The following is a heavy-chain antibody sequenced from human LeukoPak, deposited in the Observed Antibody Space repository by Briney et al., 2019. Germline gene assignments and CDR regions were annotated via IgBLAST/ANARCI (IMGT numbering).Heavy chain of an antibody. Sequence: GGSLRLSCAASGFTFTSYAMSWVRQAPGKGLEWVSVLTGDGNTYYADSVKGRFTNSRDDSKNTLFLQMSSLRAEDTAVYYCASSSVTSSFDYWGQGTLVTVSS. CDR3: ASSSVTSSFDY. CDR2: LTGDGNT. V-gene: IGHV3-23*01. CDR1: GFTFTSYA. D-gene: IGHD6-6*01. J-gene: IGHJ4*02.